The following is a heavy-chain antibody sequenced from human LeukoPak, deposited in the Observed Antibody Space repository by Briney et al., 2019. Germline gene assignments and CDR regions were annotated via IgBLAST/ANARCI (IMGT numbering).Heavy chain of an antibody. CDR3: ARELGRSSSTSSDY. Sequence: GGSLRLSCAASGFNFSNYGMHWVRQAPGKGLEWMAIISYDGSDEYYADSVRGRFTISRDNSKNTLYLQMNSLRAEDTAVYYCARELGRSSSTSSDYWGQGTLVTVSS. CDR1: GFNFSNYG. CDR2: ISYDGSDE. V-gene: IGHV3-30*03. D-gene: IGHD2-2*01. J-gene: IGHJ4*02.